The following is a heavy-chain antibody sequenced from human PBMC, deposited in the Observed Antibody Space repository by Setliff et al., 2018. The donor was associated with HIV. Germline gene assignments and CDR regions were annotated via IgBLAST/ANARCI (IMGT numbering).Heavy chain of an antibody. V-gene: IGHV3-23*01. CDR2: IISSGGRT. CDR1: GFIFNNYA. J-gene: IGHJ3*02. D-gene: IGHD6-13*01. CDR3: VSKPGDGSWYDDAFDI. Sequence: PGGSLRLSCAASGFIFNNYAMSWVRQAPGKGLEWVSVIISSGGRTYHADSVKGRFTISRDNSKNTVYLQMNSLKIEETAIYYCVSKPGDGSWYDDAFDIWGQGTMVTVSS.